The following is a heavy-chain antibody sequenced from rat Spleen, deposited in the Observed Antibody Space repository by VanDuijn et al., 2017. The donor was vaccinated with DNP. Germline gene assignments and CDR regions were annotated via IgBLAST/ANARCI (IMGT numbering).Heavy chain of an antibody. CDR2: ISTGGGNT. D-gene: IGHD1-12*01. V-gene: IGHV5-25*01. J-gene: IGHJ4*01. CDR3: ARLPSYYYDALRYVMDA. Sequence: EVQLVESGGGPVQPGRSLKLSCAASGFTFSNYYMAWVRQAPKKGLEWVASISTGGGNTYYRDSVKGRFTISRDNTKSTLYLQMDSLRSEDTATYYCARLPSYYYDALRYVMDAWGQGASVTVSS. CDR1: GFTFSNYY.